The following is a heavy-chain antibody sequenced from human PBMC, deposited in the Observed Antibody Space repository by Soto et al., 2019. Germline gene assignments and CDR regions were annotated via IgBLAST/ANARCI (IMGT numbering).Heavy chain of an antibody. D-gene: IGHD2-2*01. V-gene: IGHV3-15*01. Sequence: GGSLRLSCAASGFTFSDAWMSWVRQAPGKGLEWVGRIKSKTDGATTDYAAPVKGRFTISRDDSKTTLYLQMNNLRADDTAVYYCAPVPAASSYYNLDAWGQGTTVTVSS. CDR3: APVPAASSYYNLDA. CDR2: IKSKTDGATT. CDR1: GFTFSDAW. J-gene: IGHJ6*02.